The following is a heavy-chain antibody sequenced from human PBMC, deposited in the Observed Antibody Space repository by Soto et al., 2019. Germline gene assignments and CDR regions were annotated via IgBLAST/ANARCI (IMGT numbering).Heavy chain of an antibody. D-gene: IGHD3-22*01. CDR3: AREHLFYDSSGYYRPPQIDY. CDR2: IIPIFGTA. V-gene: IGHV1-69*13. CDR1: GGTFSSYA. Sequence: ASVKVSCKASGGTFSSYAISWVRQAPGQGLEWMGGIIPIFGTANYAQKFQGRVTITADESTSTAYMELSSLRSEDTAVYYCAREHLFYDSSGYYRPPQIDYWGQGTLVTVSS. J-gene: IGHJ4*02.